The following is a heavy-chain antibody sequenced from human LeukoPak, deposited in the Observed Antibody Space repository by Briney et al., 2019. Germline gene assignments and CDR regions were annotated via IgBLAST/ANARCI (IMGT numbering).Heavy chain of an antibody. CDR2: ISGSGSTI. CDR3: APFEYSSSYFDY. Sequence: GGSLRLSCAASGFTFSSYDMNWVRQAPGKGLEWVSYISGSGSTIYYADSVKGRFTISRDNAKNSLYLQMNSLRAEDTAVYYCAPFEYSSSYFDYWGHGTLVTVSS. CDR1: GFTFSSYD. D-gene: IGHD6-6*01. V-gene: IGHV3-48*03. J-gene: IGHJ4*01.